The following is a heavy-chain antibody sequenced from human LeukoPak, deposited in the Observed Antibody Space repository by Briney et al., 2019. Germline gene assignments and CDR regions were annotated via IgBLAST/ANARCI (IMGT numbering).Heavy chain of an antibody. CDR3: ARGAVDYGDYPDWFDP. J-gene: IGHJ5*02. D-gene: IGHD4-17*01. V-gene: IGHV1-8*03. CDR1: GYTFTSYD. Sequence: EASVKVSCKASGYTFTSYDINWVRQATGQGLEWMGWMNPNSGNTGYAQKFQGRVTITRNTSISTAYMELSSLRSEDTAVYYCARGAVDYGDYPDWFDPWGQGTLVTVSS. CDR2: MNPNSGNT.